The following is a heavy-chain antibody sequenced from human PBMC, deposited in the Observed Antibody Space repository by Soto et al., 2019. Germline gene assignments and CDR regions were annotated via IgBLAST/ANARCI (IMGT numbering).Heavy chain of an antibody. V-gene: IGHV3-30*18. Sequence: PGGSLRLSCAASGFTFSSYGMHWVRQAPGKGLEWVAVISYDGSKKYYADSVKGRFTISRDNSKNTLYLQMNSLKVEDTAVYYCAKDWYKYGEFDYWGQGTLVTVSS. CDR3: AKDWYKYGEFDY. J-gene: IGHJ4*02. D-gene: IGHD1-1*01. CDR2: ISYDGSKK. CDR1: GFTFSSYG.